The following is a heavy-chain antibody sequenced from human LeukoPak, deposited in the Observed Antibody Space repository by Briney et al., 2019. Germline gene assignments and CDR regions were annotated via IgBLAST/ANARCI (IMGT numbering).Heavy chain of an antibody. V-gene: IGHV3-48*01. CDR1: GFTFSSYS. J-gene: IGHJ6*02. CDR2: ISSSSSTI. D-gene: IGHD3-9*01. Sequence: GGSLRLSCAASGFTFSSYSMNWVRQAPGKGLEWVSYISSSSSTIYYADSVKGRFTISRDNAKNSQYLQMNSLRAEDTAVYYCARDYYDILTGYYFLNYYYGMDVWGQGTTVTVSS. CDR3: ARDYYDILTGYYFLNYYYGMDV.